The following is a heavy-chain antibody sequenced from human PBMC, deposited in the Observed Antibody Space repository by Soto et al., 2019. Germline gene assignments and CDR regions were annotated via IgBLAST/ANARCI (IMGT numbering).Heavy chain of an antibody. D-gene: IGHD6-13*01. J-gene: IGHJ4*02. V-gene: IGHV4-39*02. CDR3: ARPGGSGWFYFDS. CDR2: IHYSGST. Sequence: SETLSLTCTVSGGSLSTYYWSWIRQPPGKGLEWIGSIHYSGSTYYNPSLKSRVTISVDTSKNHFSLKLTSVTAADTAVYYCARPGGSGWFYFDSWGQGSQVTVSS. CDR1: GGSLSTYY.